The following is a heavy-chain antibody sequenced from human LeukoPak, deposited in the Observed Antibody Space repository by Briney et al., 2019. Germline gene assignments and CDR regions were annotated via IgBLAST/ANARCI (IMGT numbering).Heavy chain of an antibody. CDR2: VYYSGGT. CDR1: GASISSSIHY. CDR3: ARVTTRSTTLDS. D-gene: IGHD1-1*01. Sequence: PSETLSLTCAVSGASISSSIHYWGWVRQPPGKGLEWIGSVYYSGGTYYNPSLESRLTISVDTSNNRFSLKLKSVTAADTAVFYCARVTTRSTTLDSWGQGILVTVSS. V-gene: IGHV4-39*02. J-gene: IGHJ5*01.